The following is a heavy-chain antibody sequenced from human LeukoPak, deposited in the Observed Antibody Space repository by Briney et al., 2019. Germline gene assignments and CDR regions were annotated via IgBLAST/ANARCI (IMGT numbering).Heavy chain of an antibody. D-gene: IGHD4-17*01. CDR2: MYYSGST. Sequence: SETLSLTCTVSGGSISSSSYYWGWIRQPPGKGLEWIGSMYYSGSTYYNLSLKSRVTISVDTKNQFSLKLSSVTAADTAVYYCARHFYGDKYYYYYYYMDVWGKGTTVTISS. CDR1: GGSISSSSYY. CDR3: ARHFYGDKYYYYYYYMDV. J-gene: IGHJ6*03. V-gene: IGHV4-39*01.